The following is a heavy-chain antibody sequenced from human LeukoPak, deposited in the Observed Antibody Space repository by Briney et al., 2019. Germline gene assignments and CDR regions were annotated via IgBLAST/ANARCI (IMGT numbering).Heavy chain of an antibody. CDR3: ARFYYDILTGYYPRDY. V-gene: IGHV1-2*02. D-gene: IGHD3-9*01. J-gene: IGHJ4*02. CDR2: IKPKSGGT. Sequence: SVKLACTASGYTCTGYEMHSVRQAPLQGLEWMRWIKPKSGGTNYAQKFQGRITMTRDTSISTAYMELSTLRSDDTAVYYCARFYYDILTGYYPRDYWGQGTLVTVSS. CDR1: GYTCTGYE.